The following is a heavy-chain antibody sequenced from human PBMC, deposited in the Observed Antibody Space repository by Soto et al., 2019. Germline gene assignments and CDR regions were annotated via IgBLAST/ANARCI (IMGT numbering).Heavy chain of an antibody. CDR1: GYTFTSYG. CDR3: ARDPRASEVPAAIRGEHYFDY. J-gene: IGHJ4*02. D-gene: IGHD2-2*01. V-gene: IGHV1-18*01. Sequence: ASVKVSCKASGYTFTSYGISWVRQAPGQGLEWMGWISAYNGNTNYAQKLQGRVTMTTDTSTSTAYMELRSLRSDDTAVYYCARDPRASEVPAAIRGEHYFDYWGQGTLVTVSS. CDR2: ISAYNGNT.